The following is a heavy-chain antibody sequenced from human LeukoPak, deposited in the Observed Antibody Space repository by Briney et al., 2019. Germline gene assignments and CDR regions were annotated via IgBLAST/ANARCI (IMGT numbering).Heavy chain of an antibody. CDR3: ARVVGANAYYFDY. J-gene: IGHJ4*02. CDR2: IYYSVST. D-gene: IGHD1-26*01. CDR1: GVSISSYY. V-gene: IGHV4-59*01. Sequence: PSETLSLTCTVSGVSISSYYWIWIRQPPGQGLVWIGYIYYSVSTNYNPSLKSRVTISVDTSKTQFSLKLSSVTAADTAVYYCARVVGANAYYFDYWGQGTLVTVSS.